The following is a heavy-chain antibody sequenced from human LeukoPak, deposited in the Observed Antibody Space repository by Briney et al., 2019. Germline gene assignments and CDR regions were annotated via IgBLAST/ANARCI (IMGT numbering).Heavy chain of an antibody. CDR1: GFTFSTYG. Sequence: GGSLRLSCAASGFTFSTYGMHWVRQAPGKGLEWVAFVRYDGSNKYYADSVKGRFTISRDNSKNTLYLQMNSLRAEDTAVYYCARRAGAYSHPYDYWGQGTLVTVSS. V-gene: IGHV3-30*02. CDR2: VRYDGSNK. J-gene: IGHJ4*02. D-gene: IGHD4/OR15-4a*01. CDR3: ARRAGAYSHPYDY.